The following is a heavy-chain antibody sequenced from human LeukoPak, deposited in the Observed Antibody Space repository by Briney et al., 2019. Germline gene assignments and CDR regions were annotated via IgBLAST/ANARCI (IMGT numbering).Heavy chain of an antibody. J-gene: IGHJ4*02. CDR1: GFTFSSYA. V-gene: IGHV3-30*04. Sequence: GGSLRLSCAASGFTFSSYAMHWVRQAPGKGLEGVAVISYDGSNKYYADSVKGRFTISRDNSKNTLYLQMNSLRAEDTAVYYCASGGRDGYNYPLNYWGQGTLVTVSS. D-gene: IGHD5-24*01. CDR3: ASGGRDGYNYPLNY. CDR2: ISYDGSNK.